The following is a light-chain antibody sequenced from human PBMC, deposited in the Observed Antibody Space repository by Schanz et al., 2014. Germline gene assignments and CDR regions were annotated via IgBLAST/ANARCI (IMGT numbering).Light chain of an antibody. Sequence: EIVMTQSPATLAVSPGERATLSCRASQSFSSNLAWYQQKPGQAPRLLIYGASTRATGIPARFSGSGSGTDFTLTISRLEPEDFAVYYCQQYGSSATFGQGTKLEIK. J-gene: IGKJ2*01. CDR2: GAS. CDR1: QSFSSN. V-gene: IGKV3-15*01. CDR3: QQYGSSAT.